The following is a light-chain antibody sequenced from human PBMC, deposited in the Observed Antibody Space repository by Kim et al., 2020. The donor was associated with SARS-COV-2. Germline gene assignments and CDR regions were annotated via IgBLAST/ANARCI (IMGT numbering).Light chain of an antibody. V-gene: IGLV3-1*01. J-gene: IGLJ3*02. CDR1: NLGDKY. Sequence: SYELTQPPSGSVSPGQTASITCSGDNLGDKYVCWYQQKPGQSPVLVIYQDYKRPSGIPERFSGSNSGGTATLTISGTQTMDEADYYCQAWDSSTAWVLGGGTKVTVL. CDR2: QDY. CDR3: QAWDSSTAWV.